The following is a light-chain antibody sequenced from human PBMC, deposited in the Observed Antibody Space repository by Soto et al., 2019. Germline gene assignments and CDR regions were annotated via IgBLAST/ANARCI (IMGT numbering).Light chain of an antibody. CDR3: QSYDVRLSVI. V-gene: IGLV1-40*01. Sequence: QSVLTQPPSVSGAPGQRVTLSCAGTSSNIGTGYDVHWYQHRPGTAPKLLIYGNTNRPSGVPDRFSGSKSGSSASLAITGLQAEDEADYYCQSYDVRLSVIFGGGTKLTVL. J-gene: IGLJ2*01. CDR1: SSNIGTGYD. CDR2: GNT.